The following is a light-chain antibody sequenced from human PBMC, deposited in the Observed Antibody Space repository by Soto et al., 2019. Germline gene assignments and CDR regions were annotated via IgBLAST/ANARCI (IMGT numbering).Light chain of an antibody. CDR1: SSDVAGYNY. J-gene: IGLJ2*01. CDR2: DVS. Sequence: QSALTQPASVSGSPGQSITISCTGTSSDVAGYNYVSWYQQHPGKAPKLMIYDVSDRPSGVSRRFSGSRSGNTASLTISGLQAEDEADYYCSSYTSSSTLVFGGGTKLTVL. CDR3: SSYTSSSTLV. V-gene: IGLV2-14*03.